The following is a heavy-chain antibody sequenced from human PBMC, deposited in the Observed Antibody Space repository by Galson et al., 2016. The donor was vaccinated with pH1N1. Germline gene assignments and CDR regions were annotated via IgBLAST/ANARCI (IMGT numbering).Heavy chain of an antibody. CDR3: ARVSFRELYYYQGMDA. V-gene: IGHV1-69*13. D-gene: IGHD3-10*01. CDR2: IIPKFGST. Sequence: SVKVSCKASGDTFSNYAITWVRQAPGQGLQWMGGIIPKFGSTTESQELEGRVTFSADASTEIVFMELRSLRSEDTAVYYCARVSFRELYYYQGMDAWGQGTTVTVSS. CDR1: GDTFSNYA. J-gene: IGHJ6*02.